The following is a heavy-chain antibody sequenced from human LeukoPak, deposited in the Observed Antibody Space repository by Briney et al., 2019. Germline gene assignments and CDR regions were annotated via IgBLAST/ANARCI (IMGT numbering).Heavy chain of an antibody. D-gene: IGHD5-18*01. CDR3: ARDQGLTAPPPYGLDV. V-gene: IGHV1-69*04. Sequence: ASVKVSCKASGGTFSSSAITWVRQAPGQGLGWMGRIIPVLNITNYAQKFQGRVTITADTSTSTAYMELSSLRSEETAVYYCARDQGLTAPPPYGLDVWGQGTTVTVSS. CDR1: GGTFSSSA. J-gene: IGHJ6*02. CDR2: IIPVLNIT.